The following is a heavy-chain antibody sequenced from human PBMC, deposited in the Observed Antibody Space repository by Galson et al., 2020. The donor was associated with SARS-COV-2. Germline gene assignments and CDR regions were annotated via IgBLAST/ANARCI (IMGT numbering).Heavy chain of an antibody. CDR1: GDSFNPW. Sequence: GESLKISCKGSGDSFNPWINWVRQMPGKGLEWMGRIDPIDSNTIYSPSFQGHVTTSIDKSISTAYLQWTSLEASDTATYFCATWNVRDSAAWYCTFEDWGQGAQVTGSS. CDR2: IDPIDSNT. V-gene: IGHV5-10-1*01. J-gene: IGHJ4*02. CDR3: ATWNVRDSAAWYCTFED. D-gene: IGHD2-8*01.